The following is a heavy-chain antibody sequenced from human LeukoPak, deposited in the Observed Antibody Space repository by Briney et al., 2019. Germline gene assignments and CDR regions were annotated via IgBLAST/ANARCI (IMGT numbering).Heavy chain of an antibody. J-gene: IGHJ4*02. CDR3: AREPWDNSGTYVIDY. CDR1: RYTFTGNY. Sequence: GASVKVSCKASRYTFTGNYIHWVRQAPGQGPEWMGWINPKSGGTNYAQKFQGRVTMTRDTSISTVYMEVRRLTSDDTAVYYCAREPWDNSGTYVIDYWGQGTLVTVSS. V-gene: IGHV1-2*02. D-gene: IGHD1-26*01. CDR2: INPKSGGT.